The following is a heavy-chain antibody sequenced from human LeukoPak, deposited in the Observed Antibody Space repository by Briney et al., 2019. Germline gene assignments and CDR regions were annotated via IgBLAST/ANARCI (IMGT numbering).Heavy chain of an antibody. CDR3: ARGRIASRPGD. Sequence: PSETLSLTCTVSGDSISSSSYYWGWIRQPPGKGLEWIGSLSYSGSTYYNPCLKSRVTISVDASKNQFSLRLSSVTAADTAVYYCARGRIASRPGDWGQGTLVTVSS. CDR1: GDSISSSSYY. V-gene: IGHV4-39*02. D-gene: IGHD6-6*01. J-gene: IGHJ4*02. CDR2: LSYSGST.